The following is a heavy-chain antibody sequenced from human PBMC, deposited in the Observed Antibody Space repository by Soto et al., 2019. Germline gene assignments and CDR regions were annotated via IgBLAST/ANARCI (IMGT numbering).Heavy chain of an antibody. V-gene: IGHV2-5*02. CDR2: IYWDDDK. D-gene: IGHD6-25*01. CDR3: AHSRLSSGFDY. Sequence: GLDLEWLALIYWDDDKRYSPSLKSRLTITKDTSKNQVVLTMTNMDPVDTATYYCAHSRLSSGFDYWGQGTLVTVSS. J-gene: IGHJ4*02.